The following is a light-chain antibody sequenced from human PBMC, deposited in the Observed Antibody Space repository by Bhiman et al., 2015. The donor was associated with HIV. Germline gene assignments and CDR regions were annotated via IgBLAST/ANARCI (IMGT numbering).Light chain of an antibody. CDR2: DVS. J-gene: IGLJ1*01. Sequence: QSALTQPASVSGSPGQSITISCTGTSSDVGGYNYVSWYQHHPGKAPKLMIYDVSKRSSGVSNRFSGSKSDNTASLTISGLQAEDEADYYCSSFTSSITYVFGTGTKVTVL. CDR3: SSFTSSITYV. V-gene: IGLV2-14*03. CDR1: SSDVGGYNY.